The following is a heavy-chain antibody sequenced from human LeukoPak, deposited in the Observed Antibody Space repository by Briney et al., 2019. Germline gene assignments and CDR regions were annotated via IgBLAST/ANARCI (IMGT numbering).Heavy chain of an antibody. CDR2: FYTTGST. D-gene: IGHD3-9*01. CDR1: GGSFSGYY. Sequence: SETLSLTCAVYGGSFSGYYWSWIRQPAGKGLEWIGRFYTTGSTNYNPSLKSRVTMSVDTSKNQFSLKLSSVTAADTAVYYCARALPDYDILTGYYMGSAFDIWGQGTMVTVSS. V-gene: IGHV4-59*10. CDR3: ARALPDYDILTGYYMGSAFDI. J-gene: IGHJ3*02.